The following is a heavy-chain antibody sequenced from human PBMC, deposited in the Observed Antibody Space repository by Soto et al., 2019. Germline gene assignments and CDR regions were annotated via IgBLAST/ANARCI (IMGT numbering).Heavy chain of an antibody. J-gene: IGHJ4*02. CDR1: AFTFSSYS. D-gene: IGHD3-16*02. Sequence: GGSLRLSCAASAFTFSSYSMNWVRQAPGKGLEWVSSISRSSDYIYYADSLKGRFTISRDNAKNSLYLQMNILRAEDTAVYYCATQIMITFGGVIATGGWGQGTLVTVSS. V-gene: IGHV3-21*01. CDR2: ISRSSDYI. CDR3: ATQIMITFGGVIATGG.